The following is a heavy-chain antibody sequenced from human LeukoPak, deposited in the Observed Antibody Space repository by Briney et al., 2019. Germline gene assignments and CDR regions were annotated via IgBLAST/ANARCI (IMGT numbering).Heavy chain of an antibody. J-gene: IGHJ5*02. D-gene: IGHD5-12*01. V-gene: IGHV4-34*01. CDR3: ASGQGWLTDH. Sequence: RSSETLSLTCAVYGVSFSGYYWSWIRQPPGKGLEWIGEINHSGSTNYNPSLKSRVTISLDTSKNQFFLQLSSVTAADTAVYHCASGQGWLTDHWGRGTLVAVSS. CDR1: GVSFSGYY. CDR2: INHSGST.